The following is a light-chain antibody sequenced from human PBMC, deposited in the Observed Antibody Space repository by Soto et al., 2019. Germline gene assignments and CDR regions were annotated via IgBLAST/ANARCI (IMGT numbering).Light chain of an antibody. J-gene: IGKJ3*01. CDR2: DSS. V-gene: IGKV3-15*01. CDR3: QQYDDWPLT. CDR1: QSVGRS. Sequence: VMTQSPATLSVSPGEGATLSCRASQSVGRSLAWYQQKPGQAPRLLIFDSSTRATGIPAKFRGSGSGTEFTLTISGLQSEDFAIFCCQQYDDWPLTFGPGTKVDI.